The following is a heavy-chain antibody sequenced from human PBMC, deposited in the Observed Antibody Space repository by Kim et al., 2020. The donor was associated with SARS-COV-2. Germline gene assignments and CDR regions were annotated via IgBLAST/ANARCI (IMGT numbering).Heavy chain of an antibody. Sequence: GGSLRLSCATSGFTLSLYSMNWVRQSPGKGLEWVSHISGTGTITKHADSVRGRFTISRDNAKNSLFLQMNGLRAEDTAVYYCVRENYWDFDILGQGTMVTVSS. CDR2: ISGTGTIT. J-gene: IGHJ3*02. CDR1: GFTLSLYS. CDR3: VRENYWDFDI. V-gene: IGHV3-48*04. D-gene: IGHD1-26*01.